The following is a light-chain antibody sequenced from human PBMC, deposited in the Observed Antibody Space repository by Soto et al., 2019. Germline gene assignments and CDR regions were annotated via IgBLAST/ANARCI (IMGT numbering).Light chain of an antibody. J-gene: IGLJ1*01. CDR1: TSNIGSNS. CDR2: SDT. Sequence: QSVLTQPPSASGTPGQRVTISCSGGTSNIGSNSVHWYQQLPGTAPQLLIHSDTQRPSGVPDRFSGSKSGTSASLAISGLQSEDEADYFCKSYAGSNTYVFGSGTKLTVL. CDR3: KSYAGSNTYV. V-gene: IGLV1-44*01.